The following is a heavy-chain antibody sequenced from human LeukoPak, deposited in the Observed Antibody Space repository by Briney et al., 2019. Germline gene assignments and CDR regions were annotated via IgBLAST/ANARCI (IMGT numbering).Heavy chain of an antibody. Sequence: GGSLRLSCAASGFTFDDYGMSWVRQAPGKGLEWVSGISWNGGYIGYVDSVKGRFTISRGNAKNSLYLQMNSLRAEDTALYYCARGYYDSSGKGGYFLDYWGQGTLVTVSS. CDR1: GFTFDDYG. J-gene: IGHJ4*02. V-gene: IGHV3-20*04. CDR3: ARGYYDSSGKGGYFLDY. D-gene: IGHD3-22*01. CDR2: ISWNGGYI.